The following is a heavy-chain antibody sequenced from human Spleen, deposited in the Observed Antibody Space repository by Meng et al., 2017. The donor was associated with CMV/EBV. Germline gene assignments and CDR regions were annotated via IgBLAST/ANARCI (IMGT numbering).Heavy chain of an antibody. D-gene: IGHD3-3*01. CDR2: ISSSSSYK. Sequence: GESLKISCVASGFSFNSYNLNWVRQAPGKGLEWLSSISSSSSYKFYADSLKGRFTISRDNAQSSLYLQVNSLSAEDTAVYYCARDPFWSGAHLDYWGQGTLVTVSS. J-gene: IGHJ4*02. CDR3: ARDPFWSGAHLDY. CDR1: GFSFNSYN. V-gene: IGHV3-21*01.